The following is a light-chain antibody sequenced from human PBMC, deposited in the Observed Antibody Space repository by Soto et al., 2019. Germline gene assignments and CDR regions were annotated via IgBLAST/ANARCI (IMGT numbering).Light chain of an antibody. V-gene: IGLV2-8*01. CDR2: EVS. J-gene: IGLJ2*01. Sequence: QSALTQPPSASWSPGQSVTISCTGTSSDVGGYNCVSWYQQHPGKAPKLMIYEVSKRPSGVPDRFSGSKSGNTASLTVSGLQAEDEADYYCSSYAGSNIPVVFGGGTKLTVL. CDR3: SSYAGSNIPVV. CDR1: SSDVGGYNC.